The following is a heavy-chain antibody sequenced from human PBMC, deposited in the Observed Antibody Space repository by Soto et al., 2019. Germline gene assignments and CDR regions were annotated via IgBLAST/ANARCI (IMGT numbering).Heavy chain of an antibody. Sequence: QVQLVESGGGVVQPGRSLRLSCAASGFTFSSYGMHWVRQAPGKGLEGVAVISYDGSNKYYADSVKGRFTISRDNSKNTLYLQMNSLRAEDTAVYYCAKDPTDYGDYEYYFDYWGQGTLVTVSS. CDR2: ISYDGSNK. CDR1: GFTFSSYG. J-gene: IGHJ4*02. V-gene: IGHV3-30*18. D-gene: IGHD4-17*01. CDR3: AKDPTDYGDYEYYFDY.